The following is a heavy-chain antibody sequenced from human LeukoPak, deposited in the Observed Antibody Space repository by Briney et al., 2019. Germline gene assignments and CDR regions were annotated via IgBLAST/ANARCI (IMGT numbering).Heavy chain of an antibody. V-gene: IGHV3-7*03. Sequence: GGSLRLSCAASGFTFSSYWMSWVRQAPGKGLEWVANIKQDGSEKYYVDSVKGRFTISRDNAKNSLYLQMSSLRADDTAVYYCAKGGSSWYDYWGQGTLVTVSS. D-gene: IGHD6-13*01. J-gene: IGHJ4*02. CDR1: GFTFSSYW. CDR2: IKQDGSEK. CDR3: AKGGSSWYDY.